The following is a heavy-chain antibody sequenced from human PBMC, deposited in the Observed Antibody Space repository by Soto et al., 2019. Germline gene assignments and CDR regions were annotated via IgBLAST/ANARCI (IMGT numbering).Heavy chain of an antibody. J-gene: IGHJ5*02. D-gene: IGHD3-10*01. CDR1: RGSISSYY. V-gene: IGHV4-59*01. Sequence: PSETLSLTCSVSRGSISSYYWSWVRQPPGKGLEWIGFIHRTGSTKYNPSLESRVTMSVDTSQNQLSLRLSSVTAADTAVYYCARESAGSGKNNWFDPWGQGILVTVS. CDR3: ARESAGSGKNNWFDP. CDR2: IHRTGST.